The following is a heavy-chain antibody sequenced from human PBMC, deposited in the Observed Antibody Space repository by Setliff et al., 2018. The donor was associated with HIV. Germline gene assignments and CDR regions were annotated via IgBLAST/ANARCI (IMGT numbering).Heavy chain of an antibody. J-gene: IGHJ5*02. CDR3: ARAQYQLLEPPTYNWFDP. V-gene: IGHV1-69*06. D-gene: IGHD2-2*01. Sequence: SVKVSCKASGGTFSSYGISWVRQAPGQGLEWMGGIIPIFHTTNYAQKFQGRVTITADKSTDTAYMELSSLRSEGTAVYYCARAQYQLLEPPTYNWFDPWGQGTLVTVSS. CDR2: IIPIFHTT. CDR1: GGTFSSYG.